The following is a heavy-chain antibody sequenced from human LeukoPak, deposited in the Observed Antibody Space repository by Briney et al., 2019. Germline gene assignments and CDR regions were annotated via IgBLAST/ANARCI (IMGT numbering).Heavy chain of an antibody. Sequence: GGSLRLSCAASGFTFSSYWMHWVRQAPGKGLVWVSRINSDGSSTSYTDSVKGRFTISRDNAKNTLYLQMNSLRAEDTAVYYCAGFWGYYYGMDVWGQGTTVTVSS. CDR1: GFTFSSYW. V-gene: IGHV3-74*01. J-gene: IGHJ6*02. D-gene: IGHD3-16*01. CDR3: AGFWGYYYGMDV. CDR2: INSDGSST.